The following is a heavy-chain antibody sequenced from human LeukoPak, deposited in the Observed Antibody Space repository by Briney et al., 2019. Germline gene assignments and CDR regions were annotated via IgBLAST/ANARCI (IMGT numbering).Heavy chain of an antibody. J-gene: IGHJ4*02. D-gene: IGHD4-17*01. CDR3: ASGDVTVTNNFDF. CDR2: ISWNSGSI. Sequence: PGGSLRLSCAASGFTFDDYAMHWVRQAPGKGLEWVSGISWNSGSIGYADSVKGRFTISRDNAKNSLYLQMNSLRAEDMALYYCASGDVTVTNNFDFWGQGTLVTVSS. CDR1: GFTFDDYA. V-gene: IGHV3-9*03.